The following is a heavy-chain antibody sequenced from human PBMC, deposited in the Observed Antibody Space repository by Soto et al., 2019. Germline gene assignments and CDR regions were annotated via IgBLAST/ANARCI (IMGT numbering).Heavy chain of an antibody. D-gene: IGHD2-8*01. CDR2: IYSSGST. J-gene: IGHJ4*02. Sequence: PGGSLRLSCAASGFTVSSSYMNWVRQAPGKGLEWVSLIYSSGSTYYADSVKGRFTISRDNSKNTIYLQMDSLRTEDTAVYYCARQKVYASDYWGQGTLVTVSS. V-gene: IGHV3-53*01. CDR1: GFTVSSSY. CDR3: ARQKVYASDY.